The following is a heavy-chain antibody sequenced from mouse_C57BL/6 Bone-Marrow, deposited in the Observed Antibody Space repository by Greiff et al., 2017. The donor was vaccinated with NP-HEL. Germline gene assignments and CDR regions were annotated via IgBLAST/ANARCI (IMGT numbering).Heavy chain of an antibody. J-gene: IGHJ4*01. CDR3: TRSMITSYYYAMDG. V-gene: IGHV5-9-1*02. Sequence: EVKLMESGEGLVKPGGSLKLSCAASGFTFSSYAMSWVRQTPEKRLEWVAYISSGGDYTYYADTVKGRFTISRDNARNTLYLQMSSLKSEDTAVYYCTRSMITSYYYAMDGWGQGTSVTVSS. CDR1: GFTFSSYA. CDR2: ISSGGDYT. D-gene: IGHD2-4*01.